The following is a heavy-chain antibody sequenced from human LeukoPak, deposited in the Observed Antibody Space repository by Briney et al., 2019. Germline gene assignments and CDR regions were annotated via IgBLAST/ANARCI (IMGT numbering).Heavy chain of an antibody. CDR1: GFIFSNYA. CDR2: IGGGGGTT. Sequence: GGSLRLSCGASGFIFSNYAMTWVRQAPGKGLEWVSTIGGGGGTTYYADSVKGRFTISRDNAKNSLYLQMNSLRAEDMALYYCAKDNLWRAARLSNWFDPWGQGTLVTVSS. V-gene: IGHV3-23*01. CDR3: AKDNLWRAARLSNWFDP. J-gene: IGHJ5*02. D-gene: IGHD6-6*01.